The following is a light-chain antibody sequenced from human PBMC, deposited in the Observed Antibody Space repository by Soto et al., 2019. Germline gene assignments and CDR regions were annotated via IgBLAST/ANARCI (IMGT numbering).Light chain of an antibody. V-gene: IGLV2-8*01. CDR3: SSYAGSNNLV. CDR1: SSDVGGYNY. CDR2: EVS. J-gene: IGLJ2*01. Sequence: QSALTQPPSASGSPGQSVTISCTRTSSDVGGYNYVSWYQRHPGKAPKLMIYEVSKRPSGVPDRFSGSKSGNTASLTVSGLQAEDEADYYCSSYAGSNNLVFGGGTKLTVL.